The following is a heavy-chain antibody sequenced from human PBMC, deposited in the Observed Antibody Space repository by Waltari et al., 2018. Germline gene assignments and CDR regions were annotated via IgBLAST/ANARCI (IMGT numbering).Heavy chain of an antibody. V-gene: IGHV3-48*03. D-gene: IGHD1-26*01. J-gene: IGHJ4*02. CDR2: ISSSGSTI. CDR1: GFTFSSYE. CDR3: ARDLRRGSYGY. Sequence: EVQLVESGGGLVQPGGSLRLSCAASGFTFSSYEMNWVRQAPGKGLEWVSYISSSGSTIYYADSVKGRFTISRDNAKNSLYRQMNSLRAEDTAVYYCARDLRRGSYGYWGQGTLVTVSS.